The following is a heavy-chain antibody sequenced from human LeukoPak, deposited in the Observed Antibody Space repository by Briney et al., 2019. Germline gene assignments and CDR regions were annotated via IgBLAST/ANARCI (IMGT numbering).Heavy chain of an antibody. CDR1: GYTFTGYY. CDR2: INPNSGGT. D-gene: IGHD3-3*02. V-gene: IGHV1-2*02. CDR3: AKGQFHFWSGPRWFDP. J-gene: IGHJ5*02. Sequence: GASVKVSCKASGYTFTGYYMHWVRQAPGQGLEWMGWINPNSGGTNYAQKFQGRVTMTRDTSISTAYMELSRLRSDDTAVYYCAKGQFHFWSGPRWFDPWGQGTLVTVSS.